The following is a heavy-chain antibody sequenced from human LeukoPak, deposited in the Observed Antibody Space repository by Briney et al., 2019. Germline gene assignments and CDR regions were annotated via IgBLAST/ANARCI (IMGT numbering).Heavy chain of an antibody. J-gene: IGHJ4*02. V-gene: IGHV3-48*03. D-gene: IGHD2-15*01. CDR1: GFTFSSYE. Sequence: GGSLRLSCAASGFTFSSYEMNWVRQAPGKGLEWVSYISSSGSTIYHADSVKGRFTFSRDNAKNSLYLQMSSLRAEDTALYYCARASGYCSGGSCFPPDYWGQGTLVTVSS. CDR2: ISSSGSTI. CDR3: ARASGYCSGGSCFPPDY.